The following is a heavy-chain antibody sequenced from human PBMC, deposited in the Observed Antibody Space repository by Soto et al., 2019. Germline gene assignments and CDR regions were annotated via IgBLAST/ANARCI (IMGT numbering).Heavy chain of an antibody. CDR1: GYTFTSYY. CDR2: INPSGGST. J-gene: IGHJ3*02. CDR3: ASSSLVVVATHAFDI. D-gene: IGHD3-22*01. Sequence: ASVKVSCKASGYTFTSYYMHWVRQAPGHGLECMGIINPSGGSTSYAQKFQGRFTMTRDTSMSTVYMELSSLRSEDTAVYYCASSSLVVVATHAFDIWGQGTMVTVSS. V-gene: IGHV1-46*01.